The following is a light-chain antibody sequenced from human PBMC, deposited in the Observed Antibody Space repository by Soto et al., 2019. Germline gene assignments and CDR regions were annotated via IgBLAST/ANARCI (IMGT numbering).Light chain of an antibody. Sequence: QSVLTHPASVSGSPGQSIAISCTGTSSDVGGYNYVSWYQQHPGKAPKLMIYDVSKRPSGVPDRFSGSKSGNTASLAISGLQAEDDADYYCCSYAGSYTSYVFGTGTKVTVL. J-gene: IGLJ1*01. CDR2: DVS. CDR3: CSYAGSYTSYV. V-gene: IGLV2-11*01. CDR1: SSDVGGYNY.